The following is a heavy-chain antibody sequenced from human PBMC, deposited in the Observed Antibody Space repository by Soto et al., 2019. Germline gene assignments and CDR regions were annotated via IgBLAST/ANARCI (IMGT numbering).Heavy chain of an antibody. CDR2: ISGSGGST. CDR3: AKDLMGYCSGGSCYSQYYFDY. V-gene: IGHV3-23*01. D-gene: IGHD2-15*01. J-gene: IGHJ4*02. Sequence: GGSLRLSCAASGFTFSSYAMSWVRQAPGKGLEWVSAISGSGGSTYYADSVKGRFTISRDNSKNTLYLQMNSLRAEDTAVYYCAKDLMGYCSGGSCYSQYYFDYWGQGTLVTVSS. CDR1: GFTFSSYA.